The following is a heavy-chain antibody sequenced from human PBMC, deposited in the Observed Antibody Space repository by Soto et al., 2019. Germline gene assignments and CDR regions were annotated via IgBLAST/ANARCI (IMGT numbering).Heavy chain of an antibody. CDR2: INPFDGSR. J-gene: IGHJ4*02. V-gene: IGHV1-18*01. CDR1: GYTFTSYG. D-gene: IGHD3-10*01. CDR3: SRVDPGETSPFDH. Sequence: ASVKVSCKASGYTFTSYGISWVRQAPGQGLEWMGWINPFDGSRMFAQSFQGRVTMTRDTSTSTVYMEVSSLRSEDTAVYYCSRVDPGETSPFDHWGQGTLVTVSS.